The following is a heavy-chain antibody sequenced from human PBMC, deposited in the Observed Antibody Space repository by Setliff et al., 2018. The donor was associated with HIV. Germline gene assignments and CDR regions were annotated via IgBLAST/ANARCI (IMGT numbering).Heavy chain of an antibody. D-gene: IGHD3-9*01. CDR2: IWYDGSNK. J-gene: IGHJ3*02. V-gene: IGHV3-33*01. CDR1: GFTFSSYG. CDR3: ARELVNEGSDDAFDI. Sequence: PGGSLRLSCAASGFTFSSYGMHWVRQAPGKGLEWVAVIWYDGSNKYYADSVKGRFTISRDNSKNTLYLQMNSLRAEDTAVYYCARELVNEGSDDAFDIWGQGTMVTVSS.